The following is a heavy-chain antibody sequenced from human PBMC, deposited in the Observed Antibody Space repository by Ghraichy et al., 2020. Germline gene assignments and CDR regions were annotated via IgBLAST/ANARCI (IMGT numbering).Heavy chain of an antibody. D-gene: IGHD2-15*01. V-gene: IGHV4-59*01. Sequence: SETLSLTCTVSGGSIGTFYWSWLRHPPGKGLEWIGHIFYTGSTNYNPSLKSRLTISVDTSRNQFSLNLKSVTAADTAVYYCARSRYCSGATCYEDFNFFAPWGQGTLVSVSS. J-gene: IGHJ5*02. CDR3: ARSRYCSGATCYEDFNFFAP. CDR1: GGSIGTFY. CDR2: IFYTGST.